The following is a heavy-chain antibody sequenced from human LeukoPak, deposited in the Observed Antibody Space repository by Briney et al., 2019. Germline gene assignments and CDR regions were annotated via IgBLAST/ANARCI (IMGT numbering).Heavy chain of an antibody. Sequence: GGSLRLSCAASGFTFSSYAMTWVRQAPGKGLEWVSAISGSGGSTYYADSVKGRFTISRDNSKNTLYLQMNSLRAEDTGVYYCAKVTGLRYFDYWGQGTLVTVSS. V-gene: IGHV3-23*01. CDR1: GFTFSSYA. CDR3: AKVTGLRYFDY. CDR2: ISGSGGST. J-gene: IGHJ4*02. D-gene: IGHD2-15*01.